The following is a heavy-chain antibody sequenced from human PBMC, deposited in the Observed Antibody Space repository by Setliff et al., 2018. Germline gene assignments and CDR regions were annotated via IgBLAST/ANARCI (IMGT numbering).Heavy chain of an antibody. CDR3: FGAGTCSY. D-gene: IGHD3-10*01. CDR2: INPDGSEK. V-gene: IGHV3-7*01. Sequence: GGSLRLSCAASGFTYNNCWVSWVRQAPGKGLEWLASINPDGSEKYYVDSVKGRFTISRDNAKNSLSLQMNSLRTEDTAVYYCFGAGTCSYWGQGTLVTVSS. CDR1: GFTYNNCW. J-gene: IGHJ4*02.